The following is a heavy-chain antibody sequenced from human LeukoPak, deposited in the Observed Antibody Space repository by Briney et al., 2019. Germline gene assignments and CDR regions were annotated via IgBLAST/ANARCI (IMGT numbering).Heavy chain of an antibody. CDR1: GYTFTSYA. CDR2: INAGNGNT. D-gene: IGHD6-13*01. V-gene: IGHV1-3*01. Sequence: ASVKVSCKASGYTFTSYAMHWVRQAPGQRLEWMGWINAGNGNTKYSQKFQGRVTITRDTSASTAYMELSSLRSEDTAVYYCAREKQQLGQDCYYGMDVWGKGTTVTVSS. CDR3: AREKQQLGQDCYYGMDV. J-gene: IGHJ6*04.